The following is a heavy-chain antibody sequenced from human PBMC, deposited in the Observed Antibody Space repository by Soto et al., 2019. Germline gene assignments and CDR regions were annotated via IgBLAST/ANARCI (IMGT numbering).Heavy chain of an antibody. CDR2: IYHSGST. CDR1: GGSISSSNW. V-gene: IGHV4-4*02. Sequence: PSETLSLTCAVSGGSISSSNWWSWVRQPPGKGLEWIGEIYHSGSTNYNPSLKRRVTISVDKSKNQFTRKLSSVTAADTAVYHCASRGGDYYDSSGYVDAFDIWGQGTMVT. D-gene: IGHD3-22*01. CDR3: ASRGGDYYDSSGYVDAFDI. J-gene: IGHJ3*02.